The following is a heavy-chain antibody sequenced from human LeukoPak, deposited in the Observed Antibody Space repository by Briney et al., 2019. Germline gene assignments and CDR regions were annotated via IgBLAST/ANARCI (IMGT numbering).Heavy chain of an antibody. J-gene: IGHJ4*02. CDR3: ARDPRPTSLLWFGELYAPFDY. CDR2: ISYDGSNK. D-gene: IGHD3-10*01. CDR1: GFTFSSYA. Sequence: GRSLRLSCAASGFTFSSYALHWVRQAPGKGLEWVAVISYDGSNKYYADSVKGRFTISRDNSKNTLYLQMNSLRAEDTAVYYCARDPRPTSLLWFGELYAPFDYWGQGTLVTVSS. V-gene: IGHV3-30*04.